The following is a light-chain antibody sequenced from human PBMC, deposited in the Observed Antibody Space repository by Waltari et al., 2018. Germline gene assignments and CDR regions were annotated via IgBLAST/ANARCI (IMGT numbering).Light chain of an antibody. Sequence: IVMTQSPDSLAVSLGERATIHCKPSQTVLYSSNNKNYLAWYQQKPRQPPKLLIYWASTRESGVPDRFSGSGSGTDFTLTISSLQAEDVAVYYCQQYYNTPLTFGGGTKVEIK. CDR1: QTVLYSSNNKNY. CDR3: QQYYNTPLT. CDR2: WAS. V-gene: IGKV4-1*01. J-gene: IGKJ4*01.